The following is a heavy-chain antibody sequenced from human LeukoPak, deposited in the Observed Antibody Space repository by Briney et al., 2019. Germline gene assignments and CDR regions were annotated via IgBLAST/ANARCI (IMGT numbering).Heavy chain of an antibody. J-gene: IGHJ5*02. CDR3: ARVDTSMSAFDP. CDR1: GGSFSAYY. Sequence: PSGTLSLTCAVYGGSFSAYYWSWIRQPPGKGLEWIGQINHSGTTNYSPSLSIRVTISVDTSRNQFSLRLSSVTAADTAVYYCARVDTSMSAFDPWGQGSLVTVSS. CDR2: INHSGTT. D-gene: IGHD5-18*01. V-gene: IGHV4-34*01.